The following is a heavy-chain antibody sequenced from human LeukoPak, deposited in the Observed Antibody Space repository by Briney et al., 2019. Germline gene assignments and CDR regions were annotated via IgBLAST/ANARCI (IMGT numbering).Heavy chain of an antibody. CDR1: GYTFTSYA. CDR3: ARAGVSRDCSSTSCYHYYYGMDV. Sequence: ASVNVSCKASGYTFTSYAMNWVRQAPGQGLEWMGWINTNTGNPTYAQGFTGRFVFSLDTSVSTAYLQISSLKAEDTAVYYCARAGVSRDCSSTSCYHYYYGMDVWGQGTTVTVS. D-gene: IGHD2-2*01. V-gene: IGHV7-4-1*02. CDR2: INTNTGNP. J-gene: IGHJ6*02.